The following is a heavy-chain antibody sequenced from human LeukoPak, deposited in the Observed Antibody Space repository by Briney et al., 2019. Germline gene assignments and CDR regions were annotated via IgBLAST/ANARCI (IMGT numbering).Heavy chain of an antibody. V-gene: IGHV3-7*03. CDR3: ARVGIPASFWGDYCPFDY. J-gene: IGHJ4*02. CDR1: GFIFNSHW. CDR2: IKQDESGK. Sequence: GGSLRLSCAASGFIFNSHWMSWVRQAPGKGLEWVASIKQDESGKYYVDSVKGRFTISRDNAKNSLYLQMNSLRAEDTAVYYCARVGIPASFWGDYCPFDYWGQGTLVTVSS. D-gene: IGHD3-3*01.